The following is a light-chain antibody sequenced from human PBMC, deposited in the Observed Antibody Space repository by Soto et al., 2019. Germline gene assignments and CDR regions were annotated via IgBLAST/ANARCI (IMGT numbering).Light chain of an antibody. CDR3: QQYGSSPRT. CDR2: GAS. J-gene: IGKJ1*01. V-gene: IGKV3-20*01. CDR1: RGVSANY. Sequence: ENLSTQSPGTLSSSPGEGATLSCRASRGVSANYLAWYQQKPGQAPTLLIYGASIRAAGIPDRFSGSGSGTDFTLTIRSLEPDDFAVYYCQQYGSSPRTFGQVTKVDIK.